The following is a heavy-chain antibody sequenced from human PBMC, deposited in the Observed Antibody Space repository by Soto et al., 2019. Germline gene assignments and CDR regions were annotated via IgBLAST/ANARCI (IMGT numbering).Heavy chain of an antibody. J-gene: IGHJ6*02. Sequence: EVQLVESGGGLVQPGGSLRLSCAASGFTFSSYWMHWVRQAPGKGLVWVARIHDDGSITNYADSVKGRFTISRDNAKNTLYLQMNSLRAEDTAVYFCARGNWNYYYGFDVWGQGTTVTVSS. D-gene: IGHD1-20*01. CDR3: ARGNWNYYYGFDV. CDR1: GFTFSSYW. CDR2: IHDDGSIT. V-gene: IGHV3-74*01.